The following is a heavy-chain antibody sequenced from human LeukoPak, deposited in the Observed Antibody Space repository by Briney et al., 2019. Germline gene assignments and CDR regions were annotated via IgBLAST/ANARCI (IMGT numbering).Heavy chain of an antibody. V-gene: IGHV3-30*18. Sequence: GRSLRLSCAASGFTFSSYGMQWVRQAPGRGLEWVAVISYVGSNKYYAHSVKGRFTISRDNSKNTLYLQMNSLRAEDTAVYYCAKDQGDSLVGATEGFDYWGQGTLVTVSS. CDR2: ISYVGSNK. D-gene: IGHD1-26*01. J-gene: IGHJ4*02. CDR3: AKDQGDSLVGATEGFDY. CDR1: GFTFSSYG.